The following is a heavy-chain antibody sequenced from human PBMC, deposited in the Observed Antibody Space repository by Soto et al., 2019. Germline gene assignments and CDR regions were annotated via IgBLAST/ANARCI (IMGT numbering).Heavy chain of an antibody. D-gene: IGHD2-21*01. CDR1: GFSVDSNY. Sequence: GGSLRLSGAGSGFSVDSNYMSWVRQAPGKGLEWVSVLYTGGSSYYANSVKGRFTISRDNSKNMLYLQMNSLRVEDTAVYYCVRDGGGEYPGMDVWGQGTTVTVSS. J-gene: IGHJ6*02. V-gene: IGHV3-53*01. CDR2: LYTGGSS. CDR3: VRDGGGEYPGMDV.